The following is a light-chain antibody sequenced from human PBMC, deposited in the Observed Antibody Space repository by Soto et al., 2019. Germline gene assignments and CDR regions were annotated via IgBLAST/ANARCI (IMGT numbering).Light chain of an antibody. CDR1: SSNIGNNY. CDR2: DDN. CDR3: ATFDSSPSAVI. J-gene: IGLJ2*01. Sequence: QSVLTQPPSVSAAPGQKVTISCSGSSSNIGNNYVSWYQQLPGTAPKLLIYDDNNRPSGIPDRFSGSKSGTSATLGITGLQTGDEADYYCATFDSSPSAVIFGGGTKLTVL. V-gene: IGLV1-51*01.